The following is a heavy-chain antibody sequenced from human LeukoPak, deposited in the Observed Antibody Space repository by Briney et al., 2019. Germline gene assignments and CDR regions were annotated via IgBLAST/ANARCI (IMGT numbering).Heavy chain of an antibody. CDR2: IKQDGSEK. V-gene: IGHV3-7*01. D-gene: IGHD4-17*01. CDR3: ARIYGDYVLYYFDY. CDR1: GFTFSSYE. Sequence: GGSLRLSCAASGFTFSSYEMSWVRQAPGKGLEWVANIKQDGSEKYYVDSVKGRFTISRDNAKNSLYLQMNSLRAEDTAVYYCARIYGDYVLYYFDYWGQGTLVTVSS. J-gene: IGHJ4*02.